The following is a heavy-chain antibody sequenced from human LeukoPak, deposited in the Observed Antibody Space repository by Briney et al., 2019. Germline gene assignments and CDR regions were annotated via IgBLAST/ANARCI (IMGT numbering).Heavy chain of an antibody. CDR3: AKDRGYCSSTSCYQNYYYYYGMDV. CDR1: GFTFSSYA. Sequence: PGGSLRLSCAASGFTFSSYAMSWVRQAPGKGLEWVSAISGGGGSTYYADSVKGRFTISRDNSKNTLYLQMNSLRAEDTAVYYCAKDRGYCSSTSCYQNYYYYYGMDVWGQGTTVTVSS. J-gene: IGHJ6*02. V-gene: IGHV3-23*01. D-gene: IGHD2-2*01. CDR2: ISGGGGST.